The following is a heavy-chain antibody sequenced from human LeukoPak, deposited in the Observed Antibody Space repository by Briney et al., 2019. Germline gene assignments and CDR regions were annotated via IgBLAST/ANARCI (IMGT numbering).Heavy chain of an antibody. Sequence: GRSLRLSCAASGFTFDDYAMPWVRQAPGKGLEWVSVISWNSGSIGYADSVKGRFTTSRDNAKTSLYLQMNSLRAEDMALYYCAKDIAAATTYTFDYWGQGTLVTVSS. V-gene: IGHV3-9*03. CDR3: AKDIAAATTYTFDY. D-gene: IGHD6-13*01. CDR1: GFTFDDYA. J-gene: IGHJ4*02. CDR2: ISWNSGSI.